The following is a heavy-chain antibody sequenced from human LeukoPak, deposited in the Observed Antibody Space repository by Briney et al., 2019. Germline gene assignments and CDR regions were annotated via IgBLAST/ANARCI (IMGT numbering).Heavy chain of an antibody. D-gene: IGHD3-16*01. V-gene: IGHV4-30-2*01. J-gene: IGHJ4*02. CDR1: GGSISSGGYY. Sequence: SETLSLTCTVSGGSISSGGYYWSWIRQPPGKGLEWIGYIYHSGSTYYNPSLKSRVTISVDRSKNQFSLKLSSVTAADTAVYYCARLSLGGIVDYWGQGTLVTVSS. CDR3: ARLSLGGIVDY. CDR2: IYHSGST.